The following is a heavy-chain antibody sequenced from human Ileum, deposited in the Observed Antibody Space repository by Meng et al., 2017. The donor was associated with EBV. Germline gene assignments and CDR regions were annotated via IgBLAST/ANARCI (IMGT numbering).Heavy chain of an antibody. D-gene: IGHD6-25*01. J-gene: IGHJ4*02. CDR2: INTNTGKP. CDR1: GYTFPTYG. Sequence: VQLVQSWAEVKRPGASVRISFKASGYTFPTYGMNWVRQAPGQGLEWMGWINTNTGKPTYAQGLTGRFVFSLDTSVSTAYLQISSLKAEDTAVYYCARDSEAADYWGQGTLVTVSS. CDR3: ARDSEAADY. V-gene: IGHV7-4-1*02.